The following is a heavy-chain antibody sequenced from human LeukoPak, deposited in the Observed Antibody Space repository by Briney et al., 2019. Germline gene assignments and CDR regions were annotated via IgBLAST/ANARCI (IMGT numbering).Heavy chain of an antibody. CDR2: IYTSGST. V-gene: IGHV4-4*07. D-gene: IGHD3-3*01. Sequence: SETLSLTCTVSGGSISSYYRSWIRQPAGQGLEWIGRIYTSGSTNYDPTLKSRVTMSGDTSKSPFSLELSCVTAADTAVYYCASGDFWSVYNDAFDIWGQGTMVTVSS. CDR3: ASGDFWSVYNDAFDI. CDR1: GGSISSYY. J-gene: IGHJ3*02.